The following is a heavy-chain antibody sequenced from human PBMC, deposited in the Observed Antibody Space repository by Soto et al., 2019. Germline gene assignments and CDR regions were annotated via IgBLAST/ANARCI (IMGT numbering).Heavy chain of an antibody. V-gene: IGHV2-5*02. CDR2: IYWDDDK. CDR1: GFSLSTSGVA. CDR3: AHAITCNRRWFQNWFDP. D-gene: IGHD5-12*01. J-gene: IGHJ5*02. Sequence: QITLKESAPPLVKPTQTLTLTCTFSGFSLSTSGVAVGWIRQPPGKALEWLAVIYWDDDKSYTPSLKSRLTLTQDTSQNQVVLTLINMDPVDTGTYYCAHAITCNRRWFQNWFDPWGQGTLVTVSS.